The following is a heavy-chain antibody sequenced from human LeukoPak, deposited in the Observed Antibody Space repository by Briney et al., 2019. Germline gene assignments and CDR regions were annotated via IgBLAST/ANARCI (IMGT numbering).Heavy chain of an antibody. D-gene: IGHD3-10*02. V-gene: IGHV3-23*01. J-gene: IGHJ4*02. CDR2: ISGNGGTT. CDR3: ATMFGEEGYYFDY. CDR1: GFTFSRYA. Sequence: PGGSLRLSGAGSGFTFSRYAMSWVRQAPGKGLEWVSGISGNGGTTYYADSVKGRFTISRDNSKNTLYLQMHSLRAEDTAVYYCATMFGEEGYYFDYWGQGTLVTVSS.